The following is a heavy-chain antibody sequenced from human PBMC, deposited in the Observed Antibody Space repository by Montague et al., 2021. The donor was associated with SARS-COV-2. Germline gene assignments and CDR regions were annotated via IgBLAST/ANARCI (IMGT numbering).Heavy chain of an antibody. CDR1: GFIFSDYY. Sequence: SLRLSCAASGFIFSDYYMSWIRQAPGKGLEWISYISSRSSYTKYADSVKGRFTISRDNAKNSLYMQMNSLRAEDTAVYYCARVLGGDYPDYWGQETLVTVSS. V-gene: IGHV3-11*06. J-gene: IGHJ4*02. CDR2: ISSRSSYT. D-gene: IGHD3-16*01. CDR3: ARVLGGDYPDY.